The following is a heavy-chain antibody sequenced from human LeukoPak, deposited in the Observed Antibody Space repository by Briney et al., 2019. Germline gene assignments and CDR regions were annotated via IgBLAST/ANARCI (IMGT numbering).Heavy chain of an antibody. CDR2: INHSGST. D-gene: IGHD3-10*01. V-gene: IGHV4-34*01. J-gene: IGHJ4*02. CDR3: ARAHYYYGSGSYYNVRKGGPHSDY. CDR1: GESFSGYY. Sequence: SETLSLTCAVYGESFSGYYWSWIRQPPGKGLEWIGEINHSGSTNYNPSLKSRVTISVDTSKNQFSLKLSSVTAADTAVYYCARAHYYYGSGSYYNVRKGGPHSDYWGQGTLVTVSS.